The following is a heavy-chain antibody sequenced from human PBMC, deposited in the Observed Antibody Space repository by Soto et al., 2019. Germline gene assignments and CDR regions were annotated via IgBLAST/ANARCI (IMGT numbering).Heavy chain of an antibody. CDR2: IYYSGST. Sequence: SETLPITYTVSGGSINPYYWAWSRQPPGKGLEWVGYIYYSGSTSYNPSLKSRVTLSLETSKSQFSLRLSSVTASDTAVYYCARLGEYYQSLDPWGQGTLVTVS. V-gene: IGHV4-59*08. J-gene: IGHJ5*02. CDR1: GGSINPYY. D-gene: IGHD2-2*01. CDR3: ARLGEYYQSLDP.